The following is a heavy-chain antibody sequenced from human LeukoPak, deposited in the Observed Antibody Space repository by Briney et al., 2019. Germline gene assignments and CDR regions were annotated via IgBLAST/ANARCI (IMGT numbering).Heavy chain of an antibody. J-gene: IGHJ4*02. CDR3: SRDPRTLDY. CDR1: GFTFSSYE. V-gene: IGHV3-48*03. CDR2: ISPRGTDI. Sequence: GGSLRLSCAASGFTFSSYEMNWVRQAPGKGLESVSYISPRGTDISYADSVKGRFTISRDNAKNSLYLQMNSLRAEDTAVYYCSRDPRTLDYWGQGTLVTVSS.